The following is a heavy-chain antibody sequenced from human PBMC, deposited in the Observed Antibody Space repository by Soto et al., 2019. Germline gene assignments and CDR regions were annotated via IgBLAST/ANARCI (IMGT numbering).Heavy chain of an antibody. CDR2: ISGSGGST. Sequence: GGSLRLSCAASGFSFSSYAMSWVRQAPGKGLEWVSSISGSGGSTHYADSVKGRVTISRDNSKNTLYLQMNSLRAEDTAVYYCAKDRARIAAAGFFDYGGQGTLVTVSS. CDR3: AKDRARIAAAGFFDY. V-gene: IGHV3-23*01. D-gene: IGHD6-13*01. J-gene: IGHJ4*02. CDR1: GFSFSSYA.